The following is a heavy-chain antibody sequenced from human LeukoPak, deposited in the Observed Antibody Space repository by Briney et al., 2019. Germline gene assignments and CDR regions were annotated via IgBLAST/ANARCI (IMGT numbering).Heavy chain of an antibody. Sequence: HAGGALRLSCAASGFTVSSNYMSWVRQAPGKGLEWVSVICSGGSTYYADSVKGRFTISRDNSKSTLYLQMNSLRAEDTAVYYCAREPMTTVATDYWGQGTLVTVSS. CDR1: GFTVSSNY. V-gene: IGHV3-66*01. CDR2: ICSGGST. D-gene: IGHD4-11*01. CDR3: AREPMTTVATDY. J-gene: IGHJ4*02.